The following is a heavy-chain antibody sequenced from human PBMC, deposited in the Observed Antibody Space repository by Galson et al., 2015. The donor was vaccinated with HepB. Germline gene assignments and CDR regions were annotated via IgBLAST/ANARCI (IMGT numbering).Heavy chain of an antibody. CDR1: GFTFSSYS. J-gene: IGHJ6*02. Sequence: SLRLSCAASGFTFSSYSMNWVRQAPGKGLEWVSSISSSSSYIYYADSVKGRFTISRDNAKNSLYLQMNSLRAEDTAVYYCARSMVVPAAPYYYGMDVWGQGTTVTVSS. CDR2: ISSSSSYI. V-gene: IGHV3-21*01. CDR3: ARSMVVPAAPYYYGMDV. D-gene: IGHD2-2*01.